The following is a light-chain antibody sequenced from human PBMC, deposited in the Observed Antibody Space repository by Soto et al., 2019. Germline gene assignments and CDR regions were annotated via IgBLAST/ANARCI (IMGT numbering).Light chain of an antibody. Sequence: IVLTQSPASLSLSPGERATLSCGASHTIASVYLAWYQHKPGLAPRLLIYDTSIRATGIPDRFTGSGSGTDFTLAISRLEHEDFAVYYCQQYDTSLPFGGGTKVEIK. V-gene: IGKV3D-20*01. CDR3: QQYDTSLP. J-gene: IGKJ4*01. CDR1: HTIASVY. CDR2: DTS.